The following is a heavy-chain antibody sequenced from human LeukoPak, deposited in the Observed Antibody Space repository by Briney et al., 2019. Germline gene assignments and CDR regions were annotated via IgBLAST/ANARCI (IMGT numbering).Heavy chain of an antibody. CDR3: TTLGYHLDS. Sequence: GGSLRLSCLASGFAFSAYEMNWVRQAPGRGLEWVSYISGSDTTTYYADSVRGRFTIFRDNAKNSLYLQMNSLRAEDTALYYCTTLGYHLDSWGQGTLVTVSS. D-gene: IGHD3-22*01. CDR1: GFAFSAYE. CDR2: ISGSDTTT. V-gene: IGHV3-48*03. J-gene: IGHJ4*02.